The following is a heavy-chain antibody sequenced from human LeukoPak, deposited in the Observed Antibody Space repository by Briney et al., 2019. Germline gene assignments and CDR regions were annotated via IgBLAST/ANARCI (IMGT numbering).Heavy chain of an antibody. V-gene: IGHV3-9*03. Sequence: GGSLRLSCAASGFTFDDYAMHWVRQAPGKGLEWVSGISWNSGSIGYADSVKGRFTISRDNAKNSLYLQMNSLRAEDMALYYCATGSPLDYTLPWFDPWGQGTLVTVSS. J-gene: IGHJ5*02. D-gene: IGHD4-11*01. CDR1: GFTFDDYA. CDR2: ISWNSGSI. CDR3: ATGSPLDYTLPWFDP.